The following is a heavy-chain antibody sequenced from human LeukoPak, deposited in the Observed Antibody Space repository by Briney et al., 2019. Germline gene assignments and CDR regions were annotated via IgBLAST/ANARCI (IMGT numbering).Heavy chain of an antibody. CDR3: ARAGGLGANNAFDI. D-gene: IGHD1-26*01. V-gene: IGHV4-61*02. Sequence: SQTLSLTCTVSGGSISSGSYYYNWIRQPAGKGLEWIGRMYTSGSTNYNPSLKSRVTISVDTSKNRFSLKLSSVTAADTAMYYCARAGGLGANNAFDIWGQGTLVTVSS. CDR2: MYTSGST. CDR1: GGSISSGSYY. J-gene: IGHJ3*02.